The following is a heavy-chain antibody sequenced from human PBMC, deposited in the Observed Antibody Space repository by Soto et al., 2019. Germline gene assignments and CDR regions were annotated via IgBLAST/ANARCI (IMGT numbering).Heavy chain of an antibody. CDR3: ARDIRIYCSSASSYKFDY. D-gene: IGHD2-2*02. V-gene: IGHV1-69*19. J-gene: IGHJ4*02. Sequence: QVQLVQSGAEVKKPGTSVKVSCKASGGTFSSYAISWVRQAPGQGLEWMGGIIPIFGTANYAQKFQGRVTITKDEPTSTAYMELSSLRSEDTVMYYCARDIRIYCSSASSYKFDYWGQGTLITVSS. CDR1: GGTFSSYA. CDR2: IIPIFGTA.